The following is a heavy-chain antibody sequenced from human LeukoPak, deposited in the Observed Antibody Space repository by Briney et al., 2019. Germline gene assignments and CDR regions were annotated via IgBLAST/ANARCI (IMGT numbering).Heavy chain of an antibody. CDR1: GYTFTSYG. D-gene: IGHD6-13*01. CDR3: ARKYSSSWSYAFDI. V-gene: IGHV1-18*01. CDR2: ISAYNGNT. Sequence: ASVKVSCKASGYTFTSYGISWVRQASGQGLEWMGWISAYNGNTNYAQKLQGRVTMTRDTSTSTVYMELSSLRSEDTAVYYCARKYSSSWSYAFDIWGQGTMVTVSS. J-gene: IGHJ3*02.